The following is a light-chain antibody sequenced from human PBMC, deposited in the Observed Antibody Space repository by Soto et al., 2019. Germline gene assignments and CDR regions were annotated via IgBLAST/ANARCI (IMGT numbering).Light chain of an antibody. V-gene: IGKV1-8*01. J-gene: IGKJ1*01. CDR1: HGISSY. CDR2: AAS. Sequence: AIRMTQSPSSLSASTGDRVTITCRASHGISSYLAWYQQKPGKAPKLLIYAASTLQSGVPSRFSGSGSGTDFTLTLSCLQSEDFATYYCQQYSSYPRTFGHGTKV. CDR3: QQYSSYPRT.